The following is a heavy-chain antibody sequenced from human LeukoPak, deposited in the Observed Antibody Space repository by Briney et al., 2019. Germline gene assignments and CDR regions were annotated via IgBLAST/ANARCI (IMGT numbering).Heavy chain of an antibody. CDR3: ARVLVLTGWDFDL. V-gene: IGHV4-61*08. J-gene: IGHJ2*01. Sequence: PSQTLSLTCTVSGGSISSGDYYWSWIRQPPGKGLEWIGYIYYSGSTNYNPSLKSRVTISVDTSKNQFSLKLSSVTAADTAVYYCARVLVLTGWDFDLWGRGTLVTVSS. CDR1: GGSISSGDYY. D-gene: IGHD3-9*01. CDR2: IYYSGST.